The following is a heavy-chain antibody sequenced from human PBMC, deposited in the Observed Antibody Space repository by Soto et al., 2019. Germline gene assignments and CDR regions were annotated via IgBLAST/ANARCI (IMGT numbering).Heavy chain of an antibody. Sequence: SLTCTVSGGSISSYYWSLIRQPPGKGLEWIGYIYYSGSTNYNPSLKSRVTISVDTSKNQFSLKLSSVTAADTAVYYCARRYSSAFAIWGQGTMVTVSS. CDR1: GGSISSYY. V-gene: IGHV4-59*08. CDR3: ARRYSSAFAI. D-gene: IGHD6-13*01. J-gene: IGHJ3*02. CDR2: IYYSGST.